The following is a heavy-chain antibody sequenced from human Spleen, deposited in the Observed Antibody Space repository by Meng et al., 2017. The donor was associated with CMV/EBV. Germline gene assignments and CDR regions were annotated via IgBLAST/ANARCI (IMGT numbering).Heavy chain of an antibody. V-gene: IGHV1-2*02. D-gene: IGHD3-3*01. CDR3: ARARITIFGVVTNFDY. Sequence: YTFTGYYMHWVRQAPGQALEWMGSINPNSGGTNYAQKFQGRVTMPRDTSISTASMELRRLRSDDTAVYYCARARITIFGVVTNFDYWGQGTLVTVSS. CDR2: INPNSGGT. CDR1: YTFTGYY. J-gene: IGHJ4*02.